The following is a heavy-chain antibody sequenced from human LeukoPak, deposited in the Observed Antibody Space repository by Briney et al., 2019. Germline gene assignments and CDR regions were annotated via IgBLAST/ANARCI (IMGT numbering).Heavy chain of an antibody. D-gene: IGHD6-6*01. CDR2: IKQDGSEK. J-gene: IGHJ4*02. Sequence: GGSLRLPCAASGFTFSTYWMSWVRQAPGKGLEWVANIKQDGSEKYYVDSVKGRFTISRDNAKNSLYLQMNSLRAEDTAVYYCARDGVFRSSAPDYWGQGTLVTVSS. CDR1: GFTFSTYW. V-gene: IGHV3-7*01. CDR3: ARDGVFRSSAPDY.